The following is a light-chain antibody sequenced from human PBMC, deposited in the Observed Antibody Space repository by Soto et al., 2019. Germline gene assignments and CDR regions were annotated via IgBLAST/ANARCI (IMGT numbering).Light chain of an antibody. V-gene: IGKV3-20*01. CDR2: GAS. CDR1: QSVSSSY. Sequence: EIVLTQSPGTLSLSPGERATLSFRASQSVSSSYLAWYQQKPGQAPRLLIYGASSRATGIPDRFSGSGSGTDFTLTISRLEPEDFAVYYCQQYTSPLSFGGGTKVDI. J-gene: IGKJ4*01. CDR3: QQYTSPLS.